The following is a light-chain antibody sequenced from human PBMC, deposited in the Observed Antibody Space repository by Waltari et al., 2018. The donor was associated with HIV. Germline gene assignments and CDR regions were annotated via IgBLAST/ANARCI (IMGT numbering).Light chain of an antibody. CDR3: CSYAGTSTYVA. CDR2: EVS. CDR1: SSDVGRYNL. V-gene: IGLV2-23*02. J-gene: IGLJ2*01. Sequence: QSALTHPASVSGSPGPSLTISCTGPSSDVGRYNLVPWYQQHPGKAPKLTIYEVSKRPSGVSNRFHGSKSGNTASLTISGLQAEDEADYYCCSYAGTSTYVAFGGGTKLTVL.